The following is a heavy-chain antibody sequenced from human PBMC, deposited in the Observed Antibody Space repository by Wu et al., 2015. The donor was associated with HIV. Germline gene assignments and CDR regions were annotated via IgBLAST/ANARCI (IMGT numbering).Heavy chain of an antibody. CDR2: FDPEDGET. V-gene: IGHV1-24*01. CDR3: ATGRGSYYYYGMDV. J-gene: IGHJ6*01. D-gene: IGHD3-16*01. CDR1: GYTLTELS. Sequence: QVRLVQSGPEVKKPGASVKVSCKVSGYTLTELSMHWVRQAPGKGLEWMGGFDPEDGETIYAQKFQGRVTMTEDTSTDTAYMELSSLRSEDTAVYYCATGRGSYYYYGMDVWGQGDHGSPVSS.